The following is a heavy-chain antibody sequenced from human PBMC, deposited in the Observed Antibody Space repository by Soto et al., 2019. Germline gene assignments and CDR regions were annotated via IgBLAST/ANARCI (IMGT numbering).Heavy chain of an antibody. V-gene: IGHV3-15*01. J-gene: IGHJ4*02. CDR2: IKSKTDGATT. CDR3: CTVVRGDGLDN. Sequence: EVQLVESGGGLLKPGGSLRLSCAASGFTFSNAWMSWVRQAPGKGLEWVGRIKSKTDGATTDYAAPVKGRFTISRDDSKNTLYLQVNSLKTEDTAVYYCCTVVRGDGLDNWGQGTLVTVSS. CDR1: GFTFSNAW. D-gene: IGHD3-10*01.